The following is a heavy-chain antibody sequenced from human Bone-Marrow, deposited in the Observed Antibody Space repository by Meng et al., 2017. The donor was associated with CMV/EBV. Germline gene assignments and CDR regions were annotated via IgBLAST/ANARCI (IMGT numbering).Heavy chain of an antibody. D-gene: IGHD3-22*01. CDR2: ISWNSGSI. J-gene: IGHJ6*02. V-gene: IGHV3-9*01. CDR3: AKDVTMIADYGMDV. CDR1: GFTFDDYA. Sequence: LKISCPASGFTFDDYAMHWVRQAPGKGLEWVSGISWNSGSIGYADSVKGRFTISRDNAKNSLYLQMNSLRAEDTALYYCAKDVTMIADYGMDVWGQGTTVTVSS.